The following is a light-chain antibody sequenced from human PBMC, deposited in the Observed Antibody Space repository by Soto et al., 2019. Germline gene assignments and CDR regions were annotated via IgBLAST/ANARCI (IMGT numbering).Light chain of an antibody. CDR3: QQYDNLCT. CDR2: DAS. V-gene: IGKV1-33*01. CDR1: QDISNY. Sequence: DIQMTQSPSSLSASVGDRVTITCQASQDISNYLNWYQQKPGKAPKLLIYDASNLETGVPSRFSGSGSGTDFTFTISSLQPEGIATYYCQQYDNLCTFGQGTKLEIK. J-gene: IGKJ2*02.